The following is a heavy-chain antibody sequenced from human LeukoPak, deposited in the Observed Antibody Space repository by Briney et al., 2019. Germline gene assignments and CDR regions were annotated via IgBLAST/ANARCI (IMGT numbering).Heavy chain of an antibody. D-gene: IGHD3-10*01. Sequence: GGSLRLSCAASGFTFSSYAMSWVRQAPGKGLEWVSGISGDGGSVYDADSAKGRFTISRDNSKNTVYLQMNSLRAEDTAVYYCAKVMKGSERLTMVRGVIIKTAGLYYMDVWGKGTTVTVSS. CDR2: ISGDGGSV. V-gene: IGHV3-23*01. CDR1: GFTFSSYA. CDR3: AKVMKGSERLTMVRGVIIKTAGLYYMDV. J-gene: IGHJ6*03.